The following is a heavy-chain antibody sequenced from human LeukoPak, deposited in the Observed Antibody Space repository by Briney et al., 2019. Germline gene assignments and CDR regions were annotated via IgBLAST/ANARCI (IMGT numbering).Heavy chain of an antibody. D-gene: IGHD6-19*01. J-gene: IGHJ3*02. V-gene: IGHV3-30*02. CDR2: IRYDGSNK. CDR3: ASDIAVAGTSGTAFDI. Sequence: GGSLRLSCAASGFTFSSYGMHWVRQAPGKGLEWVAFIRYDGSNKYYADSVKGRFTISRDNAKNSLYLQMNSLRAEDTAAYYCASDIAVAGTSGTAFDIWGQGTMVTVSS. CDR1: GFTFSSYG.